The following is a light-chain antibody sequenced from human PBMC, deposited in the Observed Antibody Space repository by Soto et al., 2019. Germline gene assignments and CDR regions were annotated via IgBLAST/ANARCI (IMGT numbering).Light chain of an antibody. Sequence: AIRMTQSPSSFSASTGDRVTITCRASQGISSYLAWYQQKPGKAPKLLIYAASTLQSGVPSRFSGSGSGTEFTLTSSCLQSEDFASYYCQQYYSYPPRTFGQGTEVEIK. CDR1: QGISSY. CDR2: AAS. CDR3: QQYYSYPPRT. J-gene: IGKJ1*01. V-gene: IGKV1-8*01.